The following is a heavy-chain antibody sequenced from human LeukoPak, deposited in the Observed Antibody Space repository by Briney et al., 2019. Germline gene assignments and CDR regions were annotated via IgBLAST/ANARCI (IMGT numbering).Heavy chain of an antibody. J-gene: IGHJ4*02. V-gene: IGHV3-23*01. Sequence: GGSLRLSCAVSGFTFSSYAMSWVRQAPGKGLEWVSAISGTGGNTFYADSVKGRFTISRENSKNTLYLQMNSLRAEDTAVYYCAKDSAKKYDDYWGQGTLVTVSS. CDR1: GFTFSSYA. CDR2: ISGTGGNT. D-gene: IGHD2/OR15-2a*01. CDR3: AKDSAKKYDDY.